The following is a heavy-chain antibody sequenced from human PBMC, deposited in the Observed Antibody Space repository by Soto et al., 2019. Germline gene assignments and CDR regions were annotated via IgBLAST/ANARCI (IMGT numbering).Heavy chain of an antibody. CDR2: IYYSGSA. D-gene: IGHD3-10*01. CDR3: ARGVGFGYYYYHMDL. Sequence: SETLCVACTFSGDPVTIVSDYSRGIRQPPGKGLEWIGYIYYSGSADYNPALGSRVTISIDTSKNPFSLKLTSVSAADTAVYYCARGVGFGYYYYHMDLCGQGTTVTVS. CDR1: GDPVTIVSDY. V-gene: IGHV4-61*01. J-gene: IGHJ6*02.